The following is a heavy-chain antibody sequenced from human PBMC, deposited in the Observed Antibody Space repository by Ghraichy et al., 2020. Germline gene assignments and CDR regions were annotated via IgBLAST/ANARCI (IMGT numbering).Heavy chain of an antibody. J-gene: IGHJ1*01. CDR2: IIPIFGTA. CDR1: GGTFSSYA. V-gene: IGHV1-69*13. D-gene: IGHD1-26*01. CDR3: ARKIVGATPWTSPMATGYFEH. Sequence: SVKVSCKASGGTFSSYAISWVRQAPGQGLEWMGGIIPIFGTANYAQKFQGRVTITADESTSTAYMELSSLRSEDTAVYYCARKIVGATPWTSPMATGYFEHWGQGTLVTVSS.